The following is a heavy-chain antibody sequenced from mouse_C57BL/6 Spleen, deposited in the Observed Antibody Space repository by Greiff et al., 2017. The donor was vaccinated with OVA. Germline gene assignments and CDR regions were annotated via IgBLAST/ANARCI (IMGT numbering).Heavy chain of an antibody. J-gene: IGHJ1*03. CDR1: GFTFSSYA. CDR2: ISDGGSYT. V-gene: IGHV5-4*01. Sequence: EVHLVESGGGLVKPGGSLKLSCAASGFTFSSYAMSWVRQTPEKRLEWVATISDGGSYTYYPDNVKGRFTISRDNAKNNLYLQMSHLKSEDTAMYYCAREDGYYAYFDVWGTGTTVTVSS. D-gene: IGHD2-3*01. CDR3: AREDGYYAYFDV.